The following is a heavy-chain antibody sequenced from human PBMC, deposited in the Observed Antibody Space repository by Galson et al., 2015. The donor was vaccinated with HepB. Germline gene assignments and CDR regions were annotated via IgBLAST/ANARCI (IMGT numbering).Heavy chain of an antibody. CDR1: GFTFSSYG. D-gene: IGHD6-19*01. CDR3: AKSRITVPTPCDS. V-gene: IGHV3-30*18. Sequence: SLRLSCAASGFTFSSYGMLWVRQAPGKGLEWVAVTSYDGSNKYYADSVKGRFTISRDNSKNTLYLQMNSLRAEDTAVYYCAKSRITVPTPCDSWGQGTLVTVSS. J-gene: IGHJ4*02. CDR2: TSYDGSNK.